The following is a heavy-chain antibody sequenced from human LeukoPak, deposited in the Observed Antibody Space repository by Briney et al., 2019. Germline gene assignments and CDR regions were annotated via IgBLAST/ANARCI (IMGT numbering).Heavy chain of an antibody. CDR1: GYTFTGYY. D-gene: IGHD6-13*01. V-gene: IGHV1-2*02. CDR2: MNPNSGGT. Sequence: GASVKVSCKASGYTFTGYYMHWVRQAPGQGLEWMGWMNPNSGGTNYAQKFQGRVTMTRDTSISTAYMELSRLRSDDTAVYYCARARAAAGTVGYWGQGTLVTVSS. J-gene: IGHJ4*02. CDR3: ARARAAAGTVGY.